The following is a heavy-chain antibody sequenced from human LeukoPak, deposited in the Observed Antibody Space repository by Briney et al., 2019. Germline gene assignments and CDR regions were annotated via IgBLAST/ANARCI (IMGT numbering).Heavy chain of an antibody. CDR3: ARDGAYCGGDCYSWNDAFDI. D-gene: IGHD2-21*02. CDR1: GGSISSGGYS. J-gene: IGHJ3*02. CDR2: IYHSGST. Sequence: SETLSLTCAVSGGSISSGGYSWSWIRQPPGKGLEWIGYIYHSGSTYYSPSLKSRVTISVDRSKNQFSLKLSSVTAADTAVYYCARDGAYCGGDCYSWNDAFDIWGQGTMVTVSS. V-gene: IGHV4-30-2*01.